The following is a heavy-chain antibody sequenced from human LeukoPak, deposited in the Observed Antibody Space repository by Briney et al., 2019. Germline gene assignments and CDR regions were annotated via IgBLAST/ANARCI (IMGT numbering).Heavy chain of an antibody. D-gene: IGHD6-19*01. CDR1: GFTFSSYG. CDR3: AKDLRRSSGWSSYYFDY. V-gene: IGHV3-30*02. J-gene: IGHJ4*02. CDR2: IRYDGSNK. Sequence: PGGSLRLSCAASGFTFSSYGMHWVRQAPGKGLEWVAFIRYDGSNKYYADSVKGRFTISRDNSKNTLYLQMNSLRAEDTAVYYCAKDLRRSSGWSSYYFDYWGQGTLVTVSS.